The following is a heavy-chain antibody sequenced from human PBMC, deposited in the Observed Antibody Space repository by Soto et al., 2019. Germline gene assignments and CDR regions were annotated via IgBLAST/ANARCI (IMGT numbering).Heavy chain of an antibody. D-gene: IGHD1-1*01. J-gene: IGHJ4*02. CDR1: GLIFSDVW. Sequence: EVQLVESGGGLVKPGGSLRLSCAASGLIFSDVWMTWVRQAPGKGLEWVGRIKTKPDDGTIDYAAPVRGRFTISRDDSKNTLYLQMTSRTPDDTGVYYCTTSNLGVDFWGPGTLVTVSS. CDR2: IKTKPDDGTI. V-gene: IGHV3-15*01. CDR3: TTSNLGVDF.